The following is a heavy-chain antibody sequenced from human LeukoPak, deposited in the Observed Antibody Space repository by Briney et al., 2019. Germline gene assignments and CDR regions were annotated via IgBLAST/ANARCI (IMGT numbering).Heavy chain of an antibody. CDR1: GGSISNYY. J-gene: IGHJ4*02. V-gene: IGHV4-4*07. D-gene: IGHD3-10*01. CDR3: AREVYYQSGGFSHYYFDY. CDR2: IYTSGST. Sequence: SETLSLTCTVSGGSISNYYWTWIRQPAGKGLEWIGRIYTSGSTNYNPSLKSRVTMSVDTAKKQFSLRLRSVTAADTAVYYCAREVYYQSGGFSHYYFDYWGPGTLVTVSS.